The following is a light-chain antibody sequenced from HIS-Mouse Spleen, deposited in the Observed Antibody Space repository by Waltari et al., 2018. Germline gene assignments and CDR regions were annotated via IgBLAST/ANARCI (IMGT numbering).Light chain of an antibody. Sequence: QSALTQPRSVSGSPGQSVPIPCTGTSSDVGGYNYVPWYQQHPGKAPKLMIYDVSKRPSGVPDRFSGSKSGNTASLTISGLQAEDEADYYCCSYTSSSTLVFGGGTKLTVL. CDR2: DVS. CDR3: CSYTSSSTLV. V-gene: IGLV2-11*02. J-gene: IGLJ2*01. CDR1: SSDVGGYNY.